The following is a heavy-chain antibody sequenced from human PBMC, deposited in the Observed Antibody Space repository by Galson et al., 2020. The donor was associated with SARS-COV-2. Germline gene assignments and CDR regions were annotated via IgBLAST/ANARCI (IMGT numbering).Heavy chain of an antibody. D-gene: IGHD1-26*01. V-gene: IGHV3-30*04. CDR3: ARGGEWELPCYVAC. CDR1: GFTFSNYV. J-gene: IGHJ4*02. CDR2: ISSDGSNS. Sequence: LGESLKISCAASGFTFSNYVMHWVRQAPGKGPEWVAVISSDGSNSFYADPLKGRFTITRDNSKSTLYLQMNSLRAEDTAVYYCARGGEWELPCYVACGGQGTLVTVTA.